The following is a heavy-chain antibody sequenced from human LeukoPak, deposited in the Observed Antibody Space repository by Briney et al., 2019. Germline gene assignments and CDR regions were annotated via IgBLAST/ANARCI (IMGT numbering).Heavy chain of an antibody. Sequence: PSETLSLTCTVSGGSISSYYWSWIRQPPGKGLEGIRYIYYSGSTNYNPSLKSRVTISVDTSKNQFSLKLSYLTAADTDVYYCARATALGVDAFDIWGQGTMVTVSS. V-gene: IGHV4-59*01. CDR2: IYYSGST. CDR1: GGSISSYY. CDR3: ARATALGVDAFDI. J-gene: IGHJ3*02. D-gene: IGHD3-10*01.